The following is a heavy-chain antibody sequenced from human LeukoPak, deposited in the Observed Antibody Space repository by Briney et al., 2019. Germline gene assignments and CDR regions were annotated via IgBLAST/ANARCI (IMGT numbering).Heavy chain of an antibody. V-gene: IGHV3-23*05. CDR1: GFTFSDYA. D-gene: IGHD1-26*01. CDR2: FKTKYNQV. Sequence: QPGGSLRLSCVASGFTFSDYAMNWVRQAPGKGLEWVSTFKTKYNQVYYAESVRGRFTISRDNSKNTLYLQMNSLRAEDTAVYYCAKEQIVGATGSNFDYWGQGTLVTVSS. J-gene: IGHJ4*02. CDR3: AKEQIVGATGSNFDY.